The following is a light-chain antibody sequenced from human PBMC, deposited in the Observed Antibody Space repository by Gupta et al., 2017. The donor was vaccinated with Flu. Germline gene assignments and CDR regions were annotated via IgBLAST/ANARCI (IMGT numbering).Light chain of an antibody. J-gene: IGKJ4*01. CDR1: QSVLYDSTEKDY. Sequence: LGERATINCKSSQSVLYDSTEKDYLSWYQQKPGQPPKLLISWATTRESGVPDRFSASGSGTDFTLTIASLQAEDVAVYYCQQYYDVPFTFGGGTKVEIK. V-gene: IGKV4-1*01. CDR3: QQYYDVPFT. CDR2: WAT.